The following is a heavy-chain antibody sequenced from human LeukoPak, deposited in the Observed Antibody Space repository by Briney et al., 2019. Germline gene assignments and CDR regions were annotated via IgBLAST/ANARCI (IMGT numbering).Heavy chain of an antibody. Sequence: GGSLRLSCAASGFTVSSSYMGWVRQAPGKGLEWVSVIYSGGSTYYTDSVKGRFTISRDNSKNTLFLEMNSLRDEDTAVYYCARVPYPSGTYDYWGQGTLVTVSS. CDR2: IYSGGST. J-gene: IGHJ4*02. D-gene: IGHD1-26*01. CDR1: GFTVSSSY. V-gene: IGHV3-66*01. CDR3: ARVPYPSGTYDY.